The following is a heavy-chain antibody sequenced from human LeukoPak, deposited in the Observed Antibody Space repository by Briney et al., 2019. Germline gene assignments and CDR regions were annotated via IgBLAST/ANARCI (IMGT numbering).Heavy chain of an antibody. CDR2: MSNSGLS. V-gene: IGHV4-4*09. D-gene: IGHD2-21*02. Sequence: SETLSLTCTVSGGSMNTYSWGWIRQPPGKGLEWIAYMSNSGLSNYNPSLKSRVTISVDMSKSQFSLKLRSVTAADTAVYYCARLHSGDPTSWFDPWGQGTLVTVSS. J-gene: IGHJ5*02. CDR1: GGSMNTYS. CDR3: ARLHSGDPTSWFDP.